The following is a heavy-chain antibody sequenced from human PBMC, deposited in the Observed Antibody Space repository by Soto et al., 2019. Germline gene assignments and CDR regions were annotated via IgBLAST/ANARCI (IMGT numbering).Heavy chain of an antibody. CDR2: ISGSGGST. CDR3: AKDLGLRLNFTMRGMDV. D-gene: IGHD3-3*01. Sequence: GGSLRLSCAASGFTFSSYAMSWVRQAPGKGLEWVSAISGSGGSTYYADSVKGRFTISGDKSKNTLYLQMNSLRAEDTAVYYCAKDLGLRLNFTMRGMDVWWHGTTITVSS. V-gene: IGHV3-23*01. J-gene: IGHJ6*01. CDR1: GFTFSSYA.